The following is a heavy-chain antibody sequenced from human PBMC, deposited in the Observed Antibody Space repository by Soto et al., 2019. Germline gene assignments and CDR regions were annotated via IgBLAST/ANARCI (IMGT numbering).Heavy chain of an antibody. V-gene: IGHV4-34*01. CDR3: ASHPYSAGMDV. CDR2: INHSGST. Sequence: QVQLQQWGAGLLKPSETLSLTCAVYGGSFSGYYWSWIRQPPGKGLEWIGEINHSGSTNYNPSLKSRVTISVDTSKNQFSLKLSSGTAADTAVYYCASHPYSAGMDVWGQGTTVTVSS. CDR1: GGSFSGYY. J-gene: IGHJ6*02. D-gene: IGHD1-26*01.